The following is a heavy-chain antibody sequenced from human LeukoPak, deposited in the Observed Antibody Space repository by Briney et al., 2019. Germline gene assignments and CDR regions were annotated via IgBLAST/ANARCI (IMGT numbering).Heavy chain of an antibody. Sequence: GGSLRLSCAASGFTFSSFSMNWVRQAPGKGLEWVSSISSTSSYIYYADSVKGRFTISRDKDKNSVYLQMTSLRAEDTAVYYCARDPYSGSYWNYYYYYMDVWGKGTTVTISS. CDR2: ISSTSSYI. CDR3: ARDPYSGSYWNYYYYYMDV. CDR1: GFTFSSFS. V-gene: IGHV3-21*01. D-gene: IGHD1-26*01. J-gene: IGHJ6*03.